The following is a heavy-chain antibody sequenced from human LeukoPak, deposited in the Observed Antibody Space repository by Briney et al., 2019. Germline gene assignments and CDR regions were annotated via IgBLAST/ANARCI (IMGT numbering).Heavy chain of an antibody. CDR2: INPSSGGT. CDR3: ARGDLRSENYDGIGSLHPLSIDY. Sequence: ASVKVSCKASGYTFTGFYMHWVRQAPGQGLEWMGWINPSSGGTHYAQKFQGRVTMTRDTSISAAYMELSRLRSDDTAMYYCARGDLRSENYDGIGSLHPLSIDYWGLGTLVTVSS. J-gene: IGHJ4*02. CDR1: GYTFTGFY. V-gene: IGHV1-2*02. D-gene: IGHD3-10*01.